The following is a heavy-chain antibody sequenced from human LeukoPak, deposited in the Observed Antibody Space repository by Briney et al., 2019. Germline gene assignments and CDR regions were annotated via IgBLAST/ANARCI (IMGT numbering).Heavy chain of an antibody. CDR2: IKQDGSEK. CDR1: GFTLSSYW. V-gene: IGHV3-7*01. Sequence: GGSLRLSCTASGFTLSSYWMSWVRQAPGKGLEWVANIKQDGSEKYYVDSVKGRFTISRDNAKKSVYLQMNRLRAEDTAVYYCARDCEPDAFDIWGQGTMVTVSS. CDR3: ARDCEPDAFDI. J-gene: IGHJ3*02. D-gene: IGHD2-21*01.